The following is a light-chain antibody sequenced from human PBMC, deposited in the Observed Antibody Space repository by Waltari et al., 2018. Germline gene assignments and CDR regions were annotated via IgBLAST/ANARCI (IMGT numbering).Light chain of an antibody. J-gene: IGKJ4*01. CDR2: WAS. V-gene: IGKV4-1*01. Sequence: DIVMTQSPDTLAVSLGERATINCKSSESVLFSSRNKNHLAWYQQKPGHPPKLLLYWASTRESGVPDRFSGSGSGTDFTLTISSLQAEDVAIYYCQQYYDSPLTFGGGTKVEIK. CDR3: QQYYDSPLT. CDR1: ESVLFSSRNKNH.